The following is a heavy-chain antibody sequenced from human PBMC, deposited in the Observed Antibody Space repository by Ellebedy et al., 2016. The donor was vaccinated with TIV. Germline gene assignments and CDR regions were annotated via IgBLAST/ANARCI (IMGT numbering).Heavy chain of an antibody. V-gene: IGHV1-8*01. J-gene: IGHJ6*02. CDR3: ATHANYYYYGMDV. CDR2: MNPNSGNT. CDR1: GYTLTELS. Sequence: ASVKVSXXVSGYTLTELSMHWVRQATGQGLEWMGWMNPNSGNTGYAQKFQGRVTMTRNTSISTAYMELSSLRSEDTAVYYCATHANYYYYGMDVWGQGTTVTVSS.